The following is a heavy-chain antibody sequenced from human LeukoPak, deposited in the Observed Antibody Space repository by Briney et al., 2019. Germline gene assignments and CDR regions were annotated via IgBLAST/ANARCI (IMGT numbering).Heavy chain of an antibody. Sequence: PSETLSLTCTVSAGSFISSSHHWGWIRQSPGKGLEWIGTVYYGRTTYYNPSLDGRVTISLDTSANHFSLQLNSVTAADTAVYYCVRHDGRGGATTGAFDSWGQGSLVTVSS. CDR2: VYYGRTT. D-gene: IGHD4/OR15-4a*01. J-gene: IGHJ5*01. V-gene: IGHV4-39*01. CDR1: AGSFISSSHH. CDR3: VRHDGRGGATTGAFDS.